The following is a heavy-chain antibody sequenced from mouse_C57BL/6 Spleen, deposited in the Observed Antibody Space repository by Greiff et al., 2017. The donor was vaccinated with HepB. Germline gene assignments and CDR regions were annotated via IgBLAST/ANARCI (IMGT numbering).Heavy chain of an antibody. Sequence: VQLQQSGAELVKPGASVKISCKASGYTFTDYYINWVKQRPGQGLEWIGKIGPGSGSTYYNEKFKGKATLTADKSSSTAYMQLSSLTSEDSAVYFYATMVTTSYFDYWGQGTTLTVSS. D-gene: IGHD2-2*01. J-gene: IGHJ2*01. CDR1: GYTFTDYY. CDR2: IGPGSGST. CDR3: ATMVTTSYFDY. V-gene: IGHV1-77*01.